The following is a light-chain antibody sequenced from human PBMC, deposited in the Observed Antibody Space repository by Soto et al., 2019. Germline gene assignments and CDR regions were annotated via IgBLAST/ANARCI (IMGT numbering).Light chain of an antibody. CDR1: QSINTK. J-gene: IGKJ4*01. CDR2: GAS. V-gene: IGKV3-15*01. CDR3: QQYNNWPLT. Sequence: EIVMTQSPATLSVSPGERATLSCRASQSINTKLAWSQQKPGQPPRLLIYGASTRATGIPTRFSGSGFGTEFTLTISRLQSEDFAVYYCQQYNNWPLTFGGGTKVEIK.